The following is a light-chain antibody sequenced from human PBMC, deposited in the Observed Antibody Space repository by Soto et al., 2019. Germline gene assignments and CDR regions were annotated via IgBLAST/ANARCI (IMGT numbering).Light chain of an antibody. CDR1: SSDFGGYNY. CDR3: SSYAGSNSYV. J-gene: IGLJ1*01. Sequence: QSALTQPPSASGSPGQSVTISCTGTSSDFGGYNYVSWYQQHPGKAPELIIYEVTKRPSGVPDRFSGSKSGNTASLTVSGLQAEDEADYYCSSYAGSNSYVFGTGTKLTVL. CDR2: EVT. V-gene: IGLV2-8*01.